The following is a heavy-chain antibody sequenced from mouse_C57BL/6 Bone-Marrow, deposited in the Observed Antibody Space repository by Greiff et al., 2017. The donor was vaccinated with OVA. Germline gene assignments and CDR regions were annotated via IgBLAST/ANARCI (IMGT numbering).Heavy chain of an antibody. V-gene: IGHV1-26*01. J-gene: IGHJ3*01. D-gene: IGHD1-1*01. CDR2: INPNNGGT. Sequence: VQLQQSGPELVKPGASVKISCKASGYTFTDYYMNWVKQSHGKSLEWIGDINPNNGGTSYNQKFKGKATLTVDKSSSTAYMERRSLTSEDSAVYYCANYYGSRGFAYWGQGTLVTVSA. CDR3: ANYYGSRGFAY. CDR1: GYTFTDYY.